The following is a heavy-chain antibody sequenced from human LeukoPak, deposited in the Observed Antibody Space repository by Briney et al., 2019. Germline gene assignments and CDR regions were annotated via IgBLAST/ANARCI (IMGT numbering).Heavy chain of an antibody. J-gene: IGHJ4*02. Sequence: PGGSLRLSCAASGFTFSSYAMHWVRQAPGKGLEWVAVISYDGSNKYYADSVKGRFTISRDNSKNTLYLQMNSLRTADTAVYYCTRGARKGDDYGGFFDYWSQGTLVTVSS. V-gene: IGHV3-30*04. CDR3: TRGARKGDDYGGFFDY. CDR2: ISYDGSNK. D-gene: IGHD4-23*01. CDR1: GFTFSSYA.